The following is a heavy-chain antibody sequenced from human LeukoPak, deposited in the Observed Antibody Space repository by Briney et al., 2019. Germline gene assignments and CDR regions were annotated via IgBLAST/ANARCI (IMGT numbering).Heavy chain of an antibody. J-gene: IGHJ3*02. V-gene: IGHV4-39*07. CDR3: AKSNGYGLMDI. CDR2: IFYSGST. Sequence: SETLSLTCTVSSGSISTSNYYWGWVRQPPGKALEWIGNIFYSGSTYYSPSLKSRVTISLDTSRNQFSLKLNSVTAADTAVYYCAKSNGYGLMDIWGQGTMTVSS. D-gene: IGHD3-22*01. CDR1: SGSISTSNYY.